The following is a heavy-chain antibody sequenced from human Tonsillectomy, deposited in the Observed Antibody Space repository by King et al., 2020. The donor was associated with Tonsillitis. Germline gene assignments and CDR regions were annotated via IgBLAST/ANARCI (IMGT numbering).Heavy chain of an antibody. CDR3: ANTLDV. V-gene: IGHV3-30*18. CDR2: ISYDGSNK. CDR1: GFTFSSYG. J-gene: IGHJ6*04. Sequence: VQLVESGGGVVQPGRSLRLSCAASGFTFSSYGMHWVRQAPGKGLEWVAVISYDGSNKYYADSVKGRFTISRDNSKNTLYLQMNSLRAEDTAVYYCANTLDVWGKGTTVTVSS.